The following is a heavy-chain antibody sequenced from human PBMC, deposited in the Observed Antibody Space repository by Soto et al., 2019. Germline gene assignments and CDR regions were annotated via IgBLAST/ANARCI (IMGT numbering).Heavy chain of an antibody. CDR2: IYYSGST. Sequence: PSDTWSLTCTVSGGSINSYYGSWIRQPPGKGLEWIGYIYYSGSTKYNPSLKSRVTISVDTSKNQFSLNLSSVTAADTAVYYCARRYSSGFDYWGQGTLVTVSS. D-gene: IGHD6-19*01. CDR3: ARRYSSGFDY. J-gene: IGHJ4*02. CDR1: GGSINSYY. V-gene: IGHV4-59*08.